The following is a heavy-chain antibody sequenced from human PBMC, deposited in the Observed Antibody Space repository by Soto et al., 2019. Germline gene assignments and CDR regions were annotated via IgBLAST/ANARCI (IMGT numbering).Heavy chain of an antibody. Sequence: SETLSLTCAVSGGSISSSSWWSWVRQPPGKGLEWIGEIYHSGSTNSNPSLKSRVTISVDKSKNQFSLKLSSVTAADTAVYYCAREGGASFDYVWQSYRPAACLDYWGQGLLVTVSS. V-gene: IGHV4-4*02. CDR2: IYHSGST. J-gene: IGHJ4*02. D-gene: IGHD3-16*02. CDR3: AREGGASFDYVWQSYRPAACLDY. CDR1: GGSISSSSW.